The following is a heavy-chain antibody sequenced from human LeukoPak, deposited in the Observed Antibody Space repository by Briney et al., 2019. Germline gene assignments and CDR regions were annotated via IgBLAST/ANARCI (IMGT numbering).Heavy chain of an antibody. CDR2: INPSGDFT. V-gene: IGHV1-46*02. D-gene: IGHD3-22*01. CDR3: ARDSAYYDSSGYYYFDY. CDR1: GYTFNSYY. Sequence: ASVKVSCKASGYTFNSYYMHWVRQAPGQGLEWMGIINPSGDFTSYAQKFQGRVTMTKDTSTSTVYMELSSLRSGDTAVFYCARDSAYYDSSGYYYFDYWGQGTLVTVSS. J-gene: IGHJ4*02.